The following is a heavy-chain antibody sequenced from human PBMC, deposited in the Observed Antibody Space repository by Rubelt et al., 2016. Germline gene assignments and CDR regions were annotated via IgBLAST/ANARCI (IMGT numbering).Heavy chain of an antibody. V-gene: IGHV1-46*01. CDR2: INPSGGST. J-gene: IGHJ4*02. D-gene: IGHD6-19*01. CDR1: GYTFTSYY. CDR3: ARGLGGWGY. Sequence: QVQLVQSGAEVKKPGSSVKVSCKASGYTFTSYYMHWVRQAPGQGLEWMGIINPSGGSTRYGQKFQGRVNRNRDTSTSTVYMELSSLRSEDTAVDYCARGLGGWGYWGQGTLVTVSS.